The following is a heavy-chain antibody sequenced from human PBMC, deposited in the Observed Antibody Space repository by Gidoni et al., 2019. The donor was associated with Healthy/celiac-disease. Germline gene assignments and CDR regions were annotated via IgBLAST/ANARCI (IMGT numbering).Heavy chain of an antibody. J-gene: IGHJ3*02. D-gene: IGHD3-22*01. Sequence: QVQLQESGPGLVKPSQTLSLTCTVSGGSNSSGDYYWSWIRQPPGKGLEWIGYIYYSGSTYYNPSLKSRVTISVDTSKNQFSLKLSSVTAADTAVYYCARAPGYYDSSGYHAFDIWGQGTMVTVSS. V-gene: IGHV4-30-4*01. CDR2: IYYSGST. CDR1: GGSNSSGDYY. CDR3: ARAPGYYDSSGYHAFDI.